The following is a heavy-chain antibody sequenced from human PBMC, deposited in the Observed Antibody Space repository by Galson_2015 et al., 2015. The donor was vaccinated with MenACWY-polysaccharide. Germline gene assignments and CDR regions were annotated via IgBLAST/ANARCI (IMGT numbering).Heavy chain of an antibody. D-gene: IGHD6-6*01. CDR3: AKGGRRARASRPDAFDI. CDR2: ISYDGSNK. CDR1: GFTFSSYG. V-gene: IGHV3-30*18. Sequence: SLRLSCAASGFTFSSYGMHWVRQAPGKGLEWVAVISYDGSNKYYADSVKGRFTISRDNSKNTLYLQMNSLRAEDTAVYYCAKGGRRARASRPDAFDIWGQGTMVTVSS. J-gene: IGHJ3*02.